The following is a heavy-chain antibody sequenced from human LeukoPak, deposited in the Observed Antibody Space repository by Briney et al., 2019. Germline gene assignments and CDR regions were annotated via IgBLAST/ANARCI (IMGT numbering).Heavy chain of an antibody. V-gene: IGHV3-23*01. Sequence: GGSLRLSCAASGFTFSSYAMSWVRQAPGKGLEWVSAISGSGGSTYYADSVKGRFTISRDNSKNTLYLQMNSLRAEDTAVYYCANSPTGVVVVAATPPDYWGQGTLVTVSS. CDR2: ISGSGGST. CDR3: ANSPTGVVVVAATPPDY. J-gene: IGHJ4*02. D-gene: IGHD2-15*01. CDR1: GFTFSSYA.